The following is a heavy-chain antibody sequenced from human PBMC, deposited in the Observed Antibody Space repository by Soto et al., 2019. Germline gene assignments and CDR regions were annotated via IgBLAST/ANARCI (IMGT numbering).Heavy chain of an antibody. J-gene: IGHJ4*02. D-gene: IGHD4-17*01. Sequence: QVQLVESGGGLVKPGGSVRLSCAASGFGFSDYYMTWIRQAPGKGLEWLSHISSSGSRTSYIDSVKGRFTISRDNAKKSLYLQMNSLSVDDTAVYYCARKRYGDSTFDYWGQGILVTVSS. CDR3: ARKRYGDSTFDY. V-gene: IGHV3-11*01. CDR2: ISSSGSRT. CDR1: GFGFSDYY.